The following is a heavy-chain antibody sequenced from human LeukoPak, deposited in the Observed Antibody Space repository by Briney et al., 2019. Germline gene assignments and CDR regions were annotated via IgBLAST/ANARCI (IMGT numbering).Heavy chain of an antibody. CDR2: IRYDGTAQ. Sequence: GGSLRLSCAASGFTFSNYGMDWVRQAPGKGLEWVAFIRYDGTAQYYADSVKGRFTISRDNSKNTPYMQVNSLRAEDTAVYYCARGDSNGFDTWGQGTMVTVSS. J-gene: IGHJ3*02. V-gene: IGHV3-30*02. CDR1: GFTFSNYG. D-gene: IGHD3-10*01. CDR3: ARGDSNGFDT.